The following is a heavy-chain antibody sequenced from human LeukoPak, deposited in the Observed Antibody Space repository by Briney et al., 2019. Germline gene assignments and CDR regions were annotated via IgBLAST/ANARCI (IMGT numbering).Heavy chain of an antibody. CDR2: IYTSGST. D-gene: IGHD3-10*01. CDR1: GGSISSYY. V-gene: IGHV4-4*07. J-gene: IGHJ6*02. Sequence: SETLSPTCTVSGGSISSYYWSWIRQPAGKGLEWIGRIYTSGSTNYNPSLKSRVTMSVDTSKNQFSLKLSSVTAADTAVYYCARDPSYYYGSGSWYGMDVWGQGTTVTVSS. CDR3: ARDPSYYYGSGSWYGMDV.